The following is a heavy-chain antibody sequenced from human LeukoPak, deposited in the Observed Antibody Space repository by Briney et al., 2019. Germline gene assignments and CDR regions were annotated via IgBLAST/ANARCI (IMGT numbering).Heavy chain of an antibody. Sequence: ASVKVSCKASGYTFTSYDINWVRRATGQGLEWMGWMNPNSGNTGYAQKFQGRVTITRNTSISTAYMELSSLRSEDTAVYYCARSGRWLQPDYWGQGTLVTVSS. V-gene: IGHV1-8*03. D-gene: IGHD5-24*01. CDR3: ARSGRWLQPDY. J-gene: IGHJ4*02. CDR2: MNPNSGNT. CDR1: GYTFTSYD.